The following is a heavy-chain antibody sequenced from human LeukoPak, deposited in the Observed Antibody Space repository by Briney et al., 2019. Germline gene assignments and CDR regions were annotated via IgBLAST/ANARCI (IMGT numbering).Heavy chain of an antibody. CDR2: LCPGDSAT. CDR3: AREDYADTLDDVAFDI. Sequence: GEPLKISGKASGSSFTSYWSGWVRQMPGKGLEWTGILCPGDSATTYSPSFHSHVTISADKSFSTAYLQWSSLKASDNATYYCAREDYADTLDDVAFDIWGQGTMVTVSS. CDR1: GSSFTSYW. J-gene: IGHJ3*02. V-gene: IGHV5-51*01. D-gene: IGHD4-17*01.